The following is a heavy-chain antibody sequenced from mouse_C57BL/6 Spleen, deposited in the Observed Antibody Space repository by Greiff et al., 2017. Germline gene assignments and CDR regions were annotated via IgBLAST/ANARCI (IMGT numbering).Heavy chain of an antibody. V-gene: IGHV5-4*01. Sequence: EVQRVESGGGLVKPGGSLKLSCAASGFTFSSYAMSWVRQTPEKRLEWVATISDGGSYTYYPDNVKGRYTISRDKAKNNLYLKMSELKEEEKEREYGEREHWEGGGTGTKGNVSS. CDR2: ISDGGSYT. J-gene: IGHJ1*03. CDR3: EREHWEG. CDR1: GFTFSSYA. D-gene: IGHD4-1*01.